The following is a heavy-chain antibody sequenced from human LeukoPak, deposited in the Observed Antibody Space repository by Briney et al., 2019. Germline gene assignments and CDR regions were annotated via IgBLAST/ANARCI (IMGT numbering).Heavy chain of an antibody. CDR1: GFTFSSYA. CDR3: ARTFYSSGTGVPIYY. D-gene: IGHD6-19*01. CDR2: ISYDGSNK. Sequence: GGSLRLSCAASGFTFSSYAMHWVRQAPGEGLEWVAVISYDGSNKYYADSVKGRFTISRDNSKNTLYLQMNSLRAEDTAVYYCARTFYSSGTGVPIYYWGQGTLVTVSS. V-gene: IGHV3-30-3*01. J-gene: IGHJ4*02.